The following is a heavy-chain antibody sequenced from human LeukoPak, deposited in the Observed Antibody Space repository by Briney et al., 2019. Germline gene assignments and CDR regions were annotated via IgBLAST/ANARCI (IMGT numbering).Heavy chain of an antibody. CDR2: ISSTSSYI. V-gene: IGHV3-21*01. J-gene: IGHJ3*02. D-gene: IGHD3-10*01. CDR1: GLTFSTYS. CDR3: ARGSNEYYYGSGSRDAFDI. Sequence: GRSLRLSRAASGLTFSTYSMNWVRQAPGRGPEWVSSISSTSSYIYYADSVKGRFTISRDNAKNSLYLQMNSLRAEDTAVYYCARGSNEYYYGSGSRDAFDIWGQGTMVTVSS.